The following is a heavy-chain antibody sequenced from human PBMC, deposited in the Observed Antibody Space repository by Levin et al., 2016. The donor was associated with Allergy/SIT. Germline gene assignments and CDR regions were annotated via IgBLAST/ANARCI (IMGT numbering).Heavy chain of an antibody. J-gene: IGHJ5*02. D-gene: IGHD2-2*01. Sequence: WVRQAPGQGLEWMGGIIPLFGTPTYAQKFQGRVTITADESTSTAYMELSSLRSEDTAVYYCARLDCSSTSCVRPRGFDPWGQGTLVTVSS. CDR3: ARLDCSSTSCVRPRGFDP. CDR2: IIPLFGTP. V-gene: IGHV1-69*01.